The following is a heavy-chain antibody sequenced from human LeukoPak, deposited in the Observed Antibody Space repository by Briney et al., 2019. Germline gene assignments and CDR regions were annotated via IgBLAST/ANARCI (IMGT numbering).Heavy chain of an antibody. V-gene: IGHV3-23*01. CDR3: AKAGITIFGVVTDGDYFDY. Sequence: GGSLRLSFVASGFIFSSYAMSWVRPARGRGLEWVSAISGSGGSTYYVDSVKGRFTISRDNSKNTLYLQMNSLRAEDTAVYYCAKAGITIFGVVTDGDYFDYWGQGTLVTVSS. CDR1: GFIFSSYA. D-gene: IGHD3-3*01. CDR2: ISGSGGST. J-gene: IGHJ4*02.